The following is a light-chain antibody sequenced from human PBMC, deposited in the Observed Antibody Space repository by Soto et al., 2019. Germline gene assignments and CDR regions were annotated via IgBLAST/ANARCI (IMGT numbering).Light chain of an antibody. J-gene: IGKJ1*01. CDR3: QQHSNWPRT. CDR1: QSVSSY. Sequence: EIVLTQSPATLSLSPGERATLSCRASQSVSSYLAWYQQKPGQAPRLLIYDASNRATGIPARFSGSGSGTDFTLTIRSLESEDVAVYYWQQHSNWPRTFGQGTKVEIK. V-gene: IGKV3-11*01. CDR2: DAS.